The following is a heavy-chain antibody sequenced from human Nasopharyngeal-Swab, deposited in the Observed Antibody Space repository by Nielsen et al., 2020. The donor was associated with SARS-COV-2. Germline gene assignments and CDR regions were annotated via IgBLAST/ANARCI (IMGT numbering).Heavy chain of an antibody. CDR2: IKQDGSEK. V-gene: IGHV3-7*01. CDR3: ARIPLYYYGSGGLYRYLDL. D-gene: IGHD3-10*01. J-gene: IGHJ2*01. Sequence: WIRQPPGKGLEWVANIKQDGSEKYYVDSVKGRFTISRDNAKNSLYLQMNTLRAEDTAVYYCARIPLYYYGSGGLYRYLDLWGRGTLVTVSS.